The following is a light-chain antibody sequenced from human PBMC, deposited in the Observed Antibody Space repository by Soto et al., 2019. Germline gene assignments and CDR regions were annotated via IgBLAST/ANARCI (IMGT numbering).Light chain of an antibody. CDR3: AAWDDSLSGVV. CDR2: RNN. V-gene: IGLV1-47*01. J-gene: IGLJ2*01. CDR1: SSNIGSKY. Sequence: QSVLTQPPSASGTPGQRVTISCSGSSSNIGSKYAYWYQQLPGRAPKLLIYRNNQRPSGVPDRFSGSKSGTSASLAISGLRSEDDADYYCAAWDDSLSGVVFGGGTKLTVL.